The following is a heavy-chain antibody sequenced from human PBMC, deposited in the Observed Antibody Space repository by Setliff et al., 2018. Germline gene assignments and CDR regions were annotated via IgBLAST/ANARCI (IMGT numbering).Heavy chain of an antibody. CDR3: ARMSHCSGGSCYSGY. V-gene: IGHV3-30*03. D-gene: IGHD2-15*01. CDR1: GYTFSSYA. CDR2: ISWDGTKT. Sequence: GSLRLSCVASGYTFSSYAIHWVRQAPGKGLEWVALISWDGTKTSYADSVRGRFTISRDGSKSTLYLDMSSLRSEDTAVYYCARMSHCSGGSCYSGYWGQGTLVTVSS. J-gene: IGHJ4*02.